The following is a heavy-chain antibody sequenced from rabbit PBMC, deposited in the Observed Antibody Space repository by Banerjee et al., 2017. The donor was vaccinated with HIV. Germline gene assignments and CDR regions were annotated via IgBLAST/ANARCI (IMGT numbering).Heavy chain of an antibody. D-gene: IGHD4-1*01. V-gene: IGHV1S45*01. CDR3: ARDLAGVTGWNFGL. Sequence: QEQLVESGGGLVQPEGSLTLTCTASGFDFSSSYYMCWVRQAPGKGPEWIACIYTGDGRTYYASWAKGRFTISKTSSTTVTLQMTSLTAADTATYFCARDLAGVTGWNFGLWGPGTLVTVS. CDR1: GFDFSSSYY. CDR2: IYTGDGRT. J-gene: IGHJ4*01.